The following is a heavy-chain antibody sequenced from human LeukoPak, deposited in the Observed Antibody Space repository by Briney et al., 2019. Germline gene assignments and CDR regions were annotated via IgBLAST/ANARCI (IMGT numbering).Heavy chain of an antibody. CDR1: GGSISSYY. Sequence: SETLSLTCTVSGGSISSYYWSWIRQPPGKGLEWIGYIYYSGSTNYSPSLKSRVTISVDTSKNQFSLKLSSVTAADTAVYYCARGPTYYYDSSGYYRKGEYFQHWGQGTLVTVSS. CDR3: ARGPTYYYDSSGYYRKGEYFQH. J-gene: IGHJ1*01. V-gene: IGHV4-59*12. CDR2: IYYSGST. D-gene: IGHD3-22*01.